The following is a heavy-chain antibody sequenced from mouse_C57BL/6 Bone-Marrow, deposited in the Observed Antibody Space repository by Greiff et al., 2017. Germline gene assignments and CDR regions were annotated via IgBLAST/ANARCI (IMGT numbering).Heavy chain of an antibody. CDR3: ARVDWDVGFAY. Sequence: ESGAELARPGASVKLSCKASGYTFTSYGISWVKQRTGQGLGWIGEIYPRSGNTNYNEKFKGKATLTADKSSSTAYMQFSSLTSEDSAIYYCARVDWDVGFAYWGQGTLVTVSA. V-gene: IGHV1-81*01. J-gene: IGHJ3*01. D-gene: IGHD4-1*01. CDR1: GYTFTSYG. CDR2: IYPRSGNT.